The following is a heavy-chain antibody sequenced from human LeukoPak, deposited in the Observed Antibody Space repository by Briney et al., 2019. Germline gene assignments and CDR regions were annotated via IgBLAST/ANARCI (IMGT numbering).Heavy chain of an antibody. Sequence: PSETLSLTCTVSGGSFSGYYCTWIRQPPGKGLEWIGEINHSGSANYNPSLKSRVTISLDTSKNQFSLNLSSVTASDTAVYYCAREIQWSGYFDIWGQGTMVTVSS. CDR2: INHSGSA. J-gene: IGHJ3*02. CDR3: AREIQWSGYFDI. CDR1: GGSFSGYY. V-gene: IGHV4-34*01. D-gene: IGHD2-15*01.